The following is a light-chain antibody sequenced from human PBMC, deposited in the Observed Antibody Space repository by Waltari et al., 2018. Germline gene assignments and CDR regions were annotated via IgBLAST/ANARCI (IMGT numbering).Light chain of an antibody. V-gene: IGLV4-69*01. J-gene: IGLJ3*02. CDR2: VNSDGSH. CDR3: QTGGHGTWV. Sequence: QLVLTQSPSVSASLGASVKLTCTLSSGHSSNVIAWHQQQPGKGPRYLMKVNSDGSHSKGDEIPDRFSGPSSGPERYLTISSLQSDDEADYYCQTGGHGTWVFGGGTKLTVL. CDR1: SGHSSNV.